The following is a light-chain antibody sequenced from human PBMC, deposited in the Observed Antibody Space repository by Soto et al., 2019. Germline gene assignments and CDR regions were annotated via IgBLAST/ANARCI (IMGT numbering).Light chain of an antibody. J-gene: IGKJ3*01. CDR2: GAS. CDR1: QSVSSSY. V-gene: IGKV3-20*01. CDR3: RQYGSSPLFT. Sequence: EIVLTQSPGTLSLSPGERATLSCRASQSVSSSYLAWYQQKPGQAPRLLIYGASSRATGIPDRFSGSGSGTDFTLTISRLAPEDFAVYYCRQYGSSPLFTFGPGTKVDIK.